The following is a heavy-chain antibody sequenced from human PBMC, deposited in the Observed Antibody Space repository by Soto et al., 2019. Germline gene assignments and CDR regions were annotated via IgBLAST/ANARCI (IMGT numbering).Heavy chain of an antibody. D-gene: IGHD2-15*01. J-gene: IGHJ4*02. CDR1: GYSFSTYC. Sequence: GESLTIPCKVSGYSFSTYCVAWVRQMTGKSLSWMGIVFPSDSGTTYSPAFRGKGTFSADQSISTAFLQLRSLKVSDTAVYYCSRRRLYCSGGSGYGTNDLDFWGQGTKVTVSS. V-gene: IGHV5-51*01. CDR3: SRRRLYCSGGSGYGTNDLDF. CDR2: VFPSDSGT.